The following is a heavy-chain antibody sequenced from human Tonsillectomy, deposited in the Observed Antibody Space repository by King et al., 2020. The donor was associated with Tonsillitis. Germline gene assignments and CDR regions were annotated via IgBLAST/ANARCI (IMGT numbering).Heavy chain of an antibody. J-gene: IGHJ3*02. Sequence: VQLVESGGGLIQPGGSLRLFCATSGFTVSRNYMSWVRQAPGKGREWVSGIYSGGCTYYADSGKGRFTISSDNSKNTLYLQMNSLRAEDTAVYHCARTAAFDIWGQGTMVTVSS. V-gene: IGHV3-53*01. CDR3: ARTAAFDI. CDR1: GFTVSRNY. CDR2: IYSGGCT.